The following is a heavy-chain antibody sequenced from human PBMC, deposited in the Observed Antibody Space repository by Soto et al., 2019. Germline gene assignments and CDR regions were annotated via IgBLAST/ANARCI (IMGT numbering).Heavy chain of an antibody. CDR3: AKDLSRWPHYAFDS. CDR1: GFTFSNYG. J-gene: IGHJ5*01. V-gene: IGHV3-23*01. D-gene: IGHD4-17*01. CDR2: ISSNGDTA. Sequence: GSLRLSCAASGFTFSNYGMNWVRQAPGKGPEWVSGISSNGDTANYADSVNGRFTISRDNSKNALYMQMNGLRPEDTAVYYCAKDLSRWPHYAFDSWGQGTLVTVSS.